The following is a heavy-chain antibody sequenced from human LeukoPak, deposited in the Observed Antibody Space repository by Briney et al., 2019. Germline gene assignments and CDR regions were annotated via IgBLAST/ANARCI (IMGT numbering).Heavy chain of an antibody. CDR1: GFTFSNYW. Sequence: GGSLRLSCAASGFTFSNYWIHWVRQSSGKGLVWVSRINSDGRSTSYADSVKGRFTISRDNAKNTLYLQMNSLRAEDTAVYYCARGTSSWRNGMDVWGQGTTVTVSS. D-gene: IGHD6-13*01. V-gene: IGHV3-74*01. CDR2: INSDGRST. CDR3: ARGTSSWRNGMDV. J-gene: IGHJ6*02.